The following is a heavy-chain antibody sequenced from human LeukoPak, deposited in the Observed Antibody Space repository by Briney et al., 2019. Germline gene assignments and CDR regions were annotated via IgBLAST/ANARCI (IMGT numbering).Heavy chain of an antibody. CDR2: IPNDGSRE. J-gene: IGHJ2*01. CDR3: ARDGQTTMIAWHLYF. V-gene: IGHV3-30*02. CDR1: GFRFSDHG. D-gene: IGHD3-22*01. Sequence: GGSLRLSCAASGFRFSDHGMHWVRQAPGKGLEWLAFIPNDGSREHYADSVKGRCTISRDNGKNTLYLQLSSLRPEDTAVHYCARDGQTTMIAWHLYFWGRGTLVTVSS.